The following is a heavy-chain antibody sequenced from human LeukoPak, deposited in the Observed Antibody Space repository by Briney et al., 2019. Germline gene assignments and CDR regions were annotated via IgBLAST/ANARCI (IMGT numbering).Heavy chain of an antibody. CDR1: GGSLRGHY. CDR2: INHSGST. V-gene: IGHV4-34*01. D-gene: IGHD3-10*01. J-gene: IGHJ6*03. Sequence: AETLSLTCGVYGGSLRGHYWSWIRQPPGKGLEWVGEINHSGSTNYNPSFWGRVTISVDTSKNQSFLKLNSVTAADTAVYYCARESDPITGYFYYYMDVWGRGTTVTVSS. CDR3: ARESDPITGYFYYYMDV.